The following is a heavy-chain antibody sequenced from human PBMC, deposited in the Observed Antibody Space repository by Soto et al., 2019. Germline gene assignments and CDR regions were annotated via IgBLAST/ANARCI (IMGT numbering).Heavy chain of an antibody. V-gene: IGHV4-31*03. CDR1: GGSISSGGYY. Sequence: QVQLQESGPGLVKPSQTLSLTCTVSGGSISSGGYYWSWIRQHPGKGLEWIGYIYYSGSTYYNPSLMGRVTISVDTSKNLFSRKLSSVTAADTAVYYCARGGVSSSGWGLYYGMDVWGQGTTVTVSS. D-gene: IGHD6-19*01. CDR2: IYYSGST. CDR3: ARGGVSSSGWGLYYGMDV. J-gene: IGHJ6*02.